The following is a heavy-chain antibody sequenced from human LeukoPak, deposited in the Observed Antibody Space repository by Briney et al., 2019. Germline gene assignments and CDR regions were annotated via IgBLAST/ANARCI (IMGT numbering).Heavy chain of an antibody. J-gene: IGHJ4*02. CDR1: GGSISSGGYY. Sequence: SETLSLTCTVSGGSISSGGYYWSWIRQPPGKGLEWIGEINHSGSTNYNPSLKSRVTISVDTSKNQFSLKLSSVTAADTAVYYCARRPSSSWYALFDYWGQGTLVTVSS. V-gene: IGHV4-39*07. CDR2: INHSGST. D-gene: IGHD6-13*01. CDR3: ARRPSSSWYALFDY.